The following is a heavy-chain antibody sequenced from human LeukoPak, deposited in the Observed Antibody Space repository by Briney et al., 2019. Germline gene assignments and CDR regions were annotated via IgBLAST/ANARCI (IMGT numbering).Heavy chain of an antibody. V-gene: IGHV4-59*01. Sequence: SETLSLTCTVSGGSISSYYWSWIRQPPGKGLEWIGYIYYSGSTNYNPSLKSRVTISVDTSKNQFSLKLSSVTAADTAVYYCARVRTTLYYYYYMDVWGKGTTDTISS. CDR3: ARVRTTLYYYYYMDV. J-gene: IGHJ6*03. D-gene: IGHD4-11*01. CDR2: IYYSGST. CDR1: GGSISSYY.